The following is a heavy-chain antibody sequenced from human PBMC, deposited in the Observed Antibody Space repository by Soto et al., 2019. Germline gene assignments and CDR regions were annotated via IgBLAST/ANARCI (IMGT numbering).Heavy chain of an antibody. CDR1: GGSISSGGYY. D-gene: IGHD3-9*01. J-gene: IGHJ6*02. CDR2: IYYSGST. CDR3: ARVRLVITGGTYYYYGMDV. V-gene: IGHV4-31*03. Sequence: PSETLSLTCTVSGGSISSGGYYWSWIRQHPGKGLEWIGCIYYSGSTYYNPSLKSRVTISVDTSKNQFSLKLSSVTAADTAVYYCARVRLVITGGTYYYYGMDVWGQGTTVTVSS.